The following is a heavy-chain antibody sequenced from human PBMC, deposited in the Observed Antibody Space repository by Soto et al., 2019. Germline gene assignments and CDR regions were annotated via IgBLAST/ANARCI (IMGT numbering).Heavy chain of an antibody. CDR2: IPGSGDST. CDR1: GFTFSSYA. CDR3: ARTLIYSGGWYDY. V-gene: IGHV3-23*01. D-gene: IGHD6-19*01. J-gene: IGHJ4*02. Sequence: GGSLRLSCAASGFTFSSYAMSWVRQAPGKGLDWISAIPGSGDSTYYADSVKGRFTISRDNSKNTIYLQMNSLRAEDMAVYYCARTLIYSGGWYDYWGQGTLVTVSS.